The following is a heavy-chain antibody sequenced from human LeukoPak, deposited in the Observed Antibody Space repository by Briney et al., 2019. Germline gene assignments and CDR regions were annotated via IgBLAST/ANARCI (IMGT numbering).Heavy chain of an antibody. CDR2: IYYSGST. V-gene: IGHV4-59*01. D-gene: IGHD3-16*01. Sequence: SETLSLTCTVSGGSISSYYWSWIRQPPGKGLEWIGYIYYSGSTNYNPSLKSRVTISVDTSKNQFSLKLSSVTAADTALYYGAGARRGGVGGVFDYWGQGTLVTVSS. J-gene: IGHJ4*02. CDR3: AGARRGGVGGVFDY. CDR1: GGSISSYY.